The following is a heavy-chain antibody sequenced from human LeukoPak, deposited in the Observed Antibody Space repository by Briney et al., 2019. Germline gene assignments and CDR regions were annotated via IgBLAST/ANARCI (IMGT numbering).Heavy chain of an antibody. J-gene: IGHJ3*02. CDR1: GGSISSSSYY. V-gene: IGHV4-39*01. CDR2: IYYSGST. D-gene: IGHD1-26*01. CDR3: ARINSGSYSYAFDI. Sequence: SETLSLTCTVSGGSISSSSYYWGWIRQPPGKGLEWIGSIYYSGSTYYNPSLKSRVTISVDASKNQFSLKLSSVTAADTAVYYCARINSGSYSYAFDIWGQGTMVTVSS.